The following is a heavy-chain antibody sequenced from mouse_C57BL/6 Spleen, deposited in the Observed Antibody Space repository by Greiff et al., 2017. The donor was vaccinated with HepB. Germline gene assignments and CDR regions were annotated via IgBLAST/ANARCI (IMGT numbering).Heavy chain of an antibody. D-gene: IGHD4-1*01. CDR3: TSELEWFAY. V-gene: IGHV14-4*01. CDR1: GFNIKDDY. Sequence: VHVKQSGAELVRPGASVKLSCTASGFNIKDDYMHWVKQRPEQGLEWIGWIDPENGDTEYASKFQGKATITADTSSNTAYLQLSSLTSEDTAVYYCTSELEWFAYWGQGTLVTVSA. CDR2: IDPENGDT. J-gene: IGHJ3*01.